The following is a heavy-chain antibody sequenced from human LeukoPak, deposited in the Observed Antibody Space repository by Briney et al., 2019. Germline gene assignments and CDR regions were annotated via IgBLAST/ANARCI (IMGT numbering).Heavy chain of an antibody. J-gene: IGHJ3*02. Sequence: PGGSLRLSCAASGFTFSRYSMNWVRQAPGKGLEWVSCISSSGSYIYYADSVKGRFTISRDNAKNSLYLQMNSLRAEDTAVYYCASRNQYCGGDCFWAFDIWGQGTMVTVSS. D-gene: IGHD2-21*02. CDR2: ISSSGSYI. CDR1: GFTFSRYS. CDR3: ASRNQYCGGDCFWAFDI. V-gene: IGHV3-21*01.